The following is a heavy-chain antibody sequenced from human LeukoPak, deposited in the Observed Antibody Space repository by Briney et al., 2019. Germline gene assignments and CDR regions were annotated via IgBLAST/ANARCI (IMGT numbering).Heavy chain of an antibody. V-gene: IGHV4-4*07. J-gene: IGHJ4*02. CDR3: ARSSGTGFEY. Sequence: SETLSLTCTVSGGSISSFYWSWIRQPAGEGLEWIGRIYNSGSPHYNPSLRSRVTISVDTSKNQFSLKLSSVTAADTAVYYCARSSGTGFEYWGQGTLVTVSS. CDR1: GGSISSFY. D-gene: IGHD3-10*01. CDR2: IYNSGSP.